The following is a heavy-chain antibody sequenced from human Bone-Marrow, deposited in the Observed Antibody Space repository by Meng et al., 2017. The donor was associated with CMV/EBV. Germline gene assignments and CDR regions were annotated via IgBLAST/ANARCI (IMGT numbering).Heavy chain of an antibody. D-gene: IGHD2-2*01. CDR3: ARDRLRGYCSSTSCYPPTYYYGMDV. V-gene: IGHV1-69*10. CDR1: GGTFSSYA. CDR2: IIPILGIA. J-gene: IGHJ6*02. Sequence: SVQVSCKASGGTFSSYAISWVRQAPGQGLEWMGGIIPILGIANYAQKFQGRVTITADKSTSTAYMELRSLRSDDTAVYYCARDRLRGYCSSTSCYPPTYYYGMDVWGQGTTVTVSS.